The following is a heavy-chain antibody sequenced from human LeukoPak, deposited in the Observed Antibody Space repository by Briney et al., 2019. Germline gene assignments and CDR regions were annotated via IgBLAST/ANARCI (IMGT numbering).Heavy chain of an antibody. V-gene: IGHV3-23*01. D-gene: IGHD6-13*01. CDR3: AKVSSDSSSWLGYYYYYMYV. CDR1: GFTFSSYA. CDR2: ISDSGGST. J-gene: IGHJ6*03. Sequence: QPGGSLRLSCAASGFTFSSYAMSWVRQAPGKGLEWVSAISDSGGSTYYADSVKGRFTISRDNSKNTLYLQMNSLRAEDTAVYYCAKVSSDSSSWLGYYYYYMYVWGKGTTVTVSS.